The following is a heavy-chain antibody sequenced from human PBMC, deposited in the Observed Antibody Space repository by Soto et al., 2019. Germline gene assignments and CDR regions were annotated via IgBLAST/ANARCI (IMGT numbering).Heavy chain of an antibody. CDR3: ARDLRGVTDPRFDP. CDR1: GGTFSSYA. CDR2: IIPIFGTA. Sequence: QVQLVQSGAEVKKPGSSVKVSCKASGGTFSSYAISWVRQAPGQGLEWMGGIIPIFGTANYAQKFQGRVTITADESTSTAYMELSSLSSEDTAVYYCARDLRGVTDPRFDPWGQGTLVTVSS. V-gene: IGHV1-69*01. D-gene: IGHD3-10*01. J-gene: IGHJ5*02.